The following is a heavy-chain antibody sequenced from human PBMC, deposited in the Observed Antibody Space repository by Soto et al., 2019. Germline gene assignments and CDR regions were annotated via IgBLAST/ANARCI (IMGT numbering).Heavy chain of an antibody. V-gene: IGHV4-4*02. CDR1: GGSISSSNW. CDR3: ARDLAVAGSGWFDP. Sequence: ASETLSLTCAVSGGSISSSNWWSWVRQPPGKGLEWIGEIYHSGSTNYNPSLKSRVTISVDKSKNQFSLKLSSVTAADTAVYYCARDLAVAGSGWFDPWGQGTLVTVSS. D-gene: IGHD6-19*01. CDR2: IYHSGST. J-gene: IGHJ5*02.